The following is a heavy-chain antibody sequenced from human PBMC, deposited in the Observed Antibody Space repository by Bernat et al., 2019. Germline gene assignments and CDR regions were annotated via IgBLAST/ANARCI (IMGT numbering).Heavy chain of an antibody. J-gene: IGHJ4*01. CDR3: AKGFGPEN. V-gene: IGHV3-7*03. CDR2: INQDGSAT. CDR1: GFTFSSDY. D-gene: IGHD3-16*01. Sequence: EVQLVDSGGGLVQPGGSLRLSCAASGFTFSSDYITWVRQAPGKGLEWVANINQDGSATYYADSVKGRFIISRDNARTSVYLQMGSLRTEDTAIYYCAKGFGPENWGHVTLVTVSS.